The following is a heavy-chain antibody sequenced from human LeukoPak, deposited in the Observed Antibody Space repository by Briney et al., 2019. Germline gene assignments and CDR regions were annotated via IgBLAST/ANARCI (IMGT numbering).Heavy chain of an antibody. V-gene: IGHV1-69*04. CDR1: GGTFSSYA. Sequence: SVKVSCKASGGTFSSYAISWVRQAPGQGLEWMGRIIPIFGIANYAQKFQGRVTITADKSTSTAYMELSSLRSEDTAVYYCARGDDSSGYYFDYWGQGTLVTVSS. D-gene: IGHD3-22*01. CDR2: IIPIFGIA. CDR3: ARGDDSSGYYFDY. J-gene: IGHJ4*02.